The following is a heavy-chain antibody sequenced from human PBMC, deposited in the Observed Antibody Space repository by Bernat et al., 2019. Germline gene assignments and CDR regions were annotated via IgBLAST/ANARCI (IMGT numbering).Heavy chain of an antibody. CDR1: GFTFSNAW. CDR2: IKSKTDGGTT. D-gene: IGHD6-13*01. Sequence: EVQLVESGGGLVKPGGSFRLSCAASGFTFSNAWMSWVRQAPGKGLEWVGRIKSKTDGGTTDYAAPVKDRFIISRDDSKNTLYLQMYSLKTEDTAVYYCTTDPRMAAAGTPYFDIWGQGTMVTVSS. V-gene: IGHV3-15*01. J-gene: IGHJ3*02. CDR3: TTDPRMAAAGTPYFDI.